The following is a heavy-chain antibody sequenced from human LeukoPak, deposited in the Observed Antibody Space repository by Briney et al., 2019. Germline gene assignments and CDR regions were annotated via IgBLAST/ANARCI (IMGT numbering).Heavy chain of an antibody. CDR1: GFTFSTYW. D-gene: IGHD2-15*01. J-gene: IGHJ4*02. V-gene: IGHV3-7*01. Sequence: GGSLRLSCAASGFTFSTYWMSWVRQAPGKGLEWVANIKQDGSEKYYVDSVKGRFTISRDNAKNSLLYLQMNSLRAEDTAVYYCAREGVGYFDYGGQGTLVTVPS. CDR2: IKQDGSEK. CDR3: AREGVGYFDY.